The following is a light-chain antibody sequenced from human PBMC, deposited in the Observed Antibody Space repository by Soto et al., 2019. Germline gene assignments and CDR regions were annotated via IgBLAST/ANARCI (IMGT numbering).Light chain of an antibody. CDR2: DAS. V-gene: IGKV3-11*01. CDR3: QQRSNWPPLYT. CDR1: QSVSSY. J-gene: IGKJ2*01. Sequence: DIGLTQSPATLSLSPGERATLSCRASQSVSSYLAWYQQKPGQAPRLLIYDASNRATGIPARFSGTGSGTDFTVTISSLEPEDVAVYYCQQRSNWPPLYTFGQGTKLEIK.